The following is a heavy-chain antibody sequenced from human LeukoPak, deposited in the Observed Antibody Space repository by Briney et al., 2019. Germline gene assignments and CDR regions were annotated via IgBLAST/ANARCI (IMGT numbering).Heavy chain of an antibody. D-gene: IGHD3-10*01. CDR1: GGSIRISNYY. J-gene: IGHJ4*02. CDR2: VYYTGTT. CDR3: ARYSNYASGSLAKGLFEY. V-gene: IGHV4-39*01. Sequence: SETLSLTCTVSGGSIRISNYYWGWIRQPPGKGLEWIASVYYTGTTYYNPSLKSRVTLFVETSKNQFSLKLTSVSAADTAVYYCARYSNYASGSLAKGLFEYWGQGTLVTVSS.